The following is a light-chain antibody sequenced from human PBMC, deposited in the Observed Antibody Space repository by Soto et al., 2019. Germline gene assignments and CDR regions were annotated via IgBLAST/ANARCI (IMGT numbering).Light chain of an antibody. Sequence: QSALTQPASVSGSPGQSITISCTGTSSDVGSYNLVSWYQQHPGKAPKPMIYEVSKRPSGVSNRFSGSKSGNTASLTISGLQAEDEADYYCCSYAGSSTFVVFGTGTKVTVL. CDR3: CSYAGSSTFVV. CDR1: SSDVGSYNL. V-gene: IGLV2-23*02. J-gene: IGLJ1*01. CDR2: EVS.